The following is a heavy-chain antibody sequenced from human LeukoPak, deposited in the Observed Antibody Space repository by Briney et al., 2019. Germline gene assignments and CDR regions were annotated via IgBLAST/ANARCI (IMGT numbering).Heavy chain of an antibody. J-gene: IGHJ6*04. CDR2: IIPIFGTA. D-gene: IGHD3-10*01. CDR3: ASQGVLLWFGELLKPPLYYYGMDV. V-gene: IGHV1-69*13. Sequence: SVKVSCKASGGTFSSYAISWVRQAPGQGLEWMGGIIPIFGTANYAQKFQGRVTITADESTSTAYMGLSSLRSEDTAVYYCASQGVLLWFGELLKPPLYYYGMDVWGKGTTVTVSS. CDR1: GGTFSSYA.